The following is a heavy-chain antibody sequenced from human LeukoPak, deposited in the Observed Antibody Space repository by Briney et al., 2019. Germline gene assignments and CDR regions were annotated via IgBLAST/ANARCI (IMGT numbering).Heavy chain of an antibody. CDR3: ARVTGYMIEDYFDY. D-gene: IGHD3-22*01. J-gene: IGHJ4*02. CDR1: GGPISSYY. CDR2: IYYSGST. V-gene: IGHV4-59*01. Sequence: SETLSLTCTVSGGPISSYYWSWIRQPPGKGLEWIGYIYYSGSTNYKPSLKSRVTISVETPKNQFSLKLRSVTAADTAVYYCARVTGYMIEDYFDYWGQGTLVTVSS.